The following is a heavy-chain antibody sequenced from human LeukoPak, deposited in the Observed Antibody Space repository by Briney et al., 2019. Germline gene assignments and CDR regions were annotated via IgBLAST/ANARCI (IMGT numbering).Heavy chain of an antibody. D-gene: IGHD4-11*01. V-gene: IGHV1-2*02. CDR1: GYTFSGNY. CDR2: IDANNGDT. Sequence: GASVTISCKASGYTFSGNYIHWLRQAPGQGLEWMGWIDANNGDTKSAQKFQGRVTMSRDTSISTAYMDLSSLSPDDAAVYYCARDPSSVTLYFFDYWGQGTLVTVSS. CDR3: ARDPSSVTLYFFDY. J-gene: IGHJ4*02.